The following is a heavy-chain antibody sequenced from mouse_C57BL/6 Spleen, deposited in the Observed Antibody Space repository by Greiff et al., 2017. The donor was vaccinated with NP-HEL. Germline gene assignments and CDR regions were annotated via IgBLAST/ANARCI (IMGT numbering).Heavy chain of an antibody. CDR1: GYTFTSYG. V-gene: IGHV1-81*01. J-gene: IGHJ4*01. Sequence: LPLPQSGPALARPGASVKLSCTASGYTFTSYGISWVKQRTGQGLEWIGEIYPRSGTTYYNEKFKGQATLTADKSSSKAYMKLRSLQSDEAAVYFCARDDGYPYFAIGCWGTGTSVTVST. CDR3: ARDDGYPYFAIGC. CDR2: IYPRSGTT. D-gene: IGHD2-3*01.